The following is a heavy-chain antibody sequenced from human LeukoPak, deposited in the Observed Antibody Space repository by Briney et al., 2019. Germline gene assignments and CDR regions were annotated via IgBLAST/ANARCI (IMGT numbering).Heavy chain of an antibody. CDR3: AKGSTAMGWNI. J-gene: IGHJ3*02. Sequence: GGSLRLSCAASGFTFSSYAMSRVRQAPGKGLEWVSAISGSGGSTHYADSVKGRFTISRDNSKNTLYLQMNSLRAEDTAVYYCAKGSTAMGWNIWGQGTMVTVSS. V-gene: IGHV3-23*01. D-gene: IGHD5-18*01. CDR2: ISGSGGST. CDR1: GFTFSSYA.